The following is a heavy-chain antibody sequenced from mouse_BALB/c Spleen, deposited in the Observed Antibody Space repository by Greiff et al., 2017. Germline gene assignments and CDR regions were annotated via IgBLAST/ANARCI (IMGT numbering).Heavy chain of an antibody. V-gene: IGHV1-69*02. CDR1: GYTFTSYW. Sequence: QVHVKQSGAELVKPGAPVKLSCKASGYTFTSYWMNWVKQRPGRGLEWIGRIDPSDSETHYNQKFKDKATLTVDKSSSTAYIQLSSLTSEDSAVYYCARDYYGSSYFDYWGQGTTLTVSS. D-gene: IGHD1-1*01. J-gene: IGHJ2*01. CDR3: ARDYYGSSYFDY. CDR2: IDPSDSET.